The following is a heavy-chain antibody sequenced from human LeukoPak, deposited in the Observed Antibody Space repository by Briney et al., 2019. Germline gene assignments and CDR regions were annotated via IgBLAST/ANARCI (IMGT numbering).Heavy chain of an antibody. V-gene: IGHV1-69*04. CDR3: ARDLSSGWYAKAGFDY. CDR1: GYTFTSYG. D-gene: IGHD6-19*01. Sequence: SVKVSCKASGYTFTSYGISWVRQAPGQGLEWMGRIIPILGIANYAQKFQGRVTITADKSTSTAYMELSSLRSEDTAVYYCARDLSSGWYAKAGFDYWGQGTLVTVSS. J-gene: IGHJ4*02. CDR2: IIPILGIA.